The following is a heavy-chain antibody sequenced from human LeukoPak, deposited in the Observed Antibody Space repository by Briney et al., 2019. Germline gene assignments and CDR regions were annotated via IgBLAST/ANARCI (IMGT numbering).Heavy chain of an antibody. CDR1: GFTFSSYS. CDR3: VTDGADYYDSTGYPIYFDY. D-gene: IGHD3-22*01. CDR2: ISSSSSYI. V-gene: IGHV3-21*01. Sequence: GGSLRLSCAASGFTFSSYSMNWVRQAPGKGLEWVSCISSSSSYIYYADSVKGRSTISRDNAENSLYLQMNSLRAEDTAVYYCVTDGADYYDSTGYPIYFDYWGQGTLVTVSS. J-gene: IGHJ4*02.